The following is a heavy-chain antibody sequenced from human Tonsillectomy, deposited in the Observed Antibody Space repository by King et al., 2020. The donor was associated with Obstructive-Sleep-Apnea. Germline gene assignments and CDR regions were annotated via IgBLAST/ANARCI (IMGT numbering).Heavy chain of an antibody. CDR3: ARHARGLDAFDI. Sequence: QLQESGPGLVKPSETLSVSCTVFGGSISSSSYYWGWIRQPPGKGLEWIGNIYYSGSTYYNLSLKSRVTISVDTSKNQFSLKLSSVTAADTAVYYCARHARGLDAFDIWGQGTMVTVSS. D-gene: IGHD3-22*01. CDR1: GGSISSSSYY. CDR2: IYYSGST. J-gene: IGHJ3*02. V-gene: IGHV4-39*01.